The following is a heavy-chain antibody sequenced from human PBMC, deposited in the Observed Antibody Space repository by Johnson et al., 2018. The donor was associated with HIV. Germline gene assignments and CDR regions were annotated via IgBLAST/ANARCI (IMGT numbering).Heavy chain of an antibody. V-gene: IGHV3-64*01. J-gene: IGHJ3*02. Sequence: VQLVESGGGVVQPGRSLRLSCAASGFTFSSYAMSWVRQAPGKGLEYVSAISSNGGSTYYANSVKGRFTISRDNSKNTVYLQMNSLRAEDTAVYYCAKVGATVVTPRGEAFDIWGQGAMVTVAS. D-gene: IGHD4-23*01. CDR2: ISSNGGST. CDR1: GFTFSSYA. CDR3: AKVGATVVTPRGEAFDI.